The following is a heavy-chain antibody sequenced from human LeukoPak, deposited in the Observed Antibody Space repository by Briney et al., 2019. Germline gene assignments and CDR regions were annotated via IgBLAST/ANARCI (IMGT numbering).Heavy chain of an antibody. Sequence: PGGSLRLSCAASGFTFSNYGMQWVRQAPGQGLEWVAVIWYDGSKKYYADSVKGRFIISRDDSKNTLYLQMNSLRAEDTAVYYCAKGPYVLRFLEWQPDAFDIWGQGTMVTVSS. V-gene: IGHV3-33*06. CDR2: IWYDGSKK. CDR1: GFTFSNYG. D-gene: IGHD3-3*01. J-gene: IGHJ3*02. CDR3: AKGPYVLRFLEWQPDAFDI.